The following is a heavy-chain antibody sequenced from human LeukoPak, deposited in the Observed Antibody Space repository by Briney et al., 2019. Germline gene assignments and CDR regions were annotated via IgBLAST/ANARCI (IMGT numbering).Heavy chain of an antibody. Sequence: GGSLRLSCAASGFTFDDYAMHWVRQAPGKGLEWVSGISWNSGSIGYADSVKGRFTISRDNAKNSLYLQMNSLRAEDTALYYCARSYRDFWSGYYTGYYYYGMDVWGQGTTVTVS. CDR3: ARSYRDFWSGYYTGYYYYGMDV. CDR2: ISWNSGSI. J-gene: IGHJ6*02. V-gene: IGHV3-9*01. D-gene: IGHD3-3*01. CDR1: GFTFDDYA.